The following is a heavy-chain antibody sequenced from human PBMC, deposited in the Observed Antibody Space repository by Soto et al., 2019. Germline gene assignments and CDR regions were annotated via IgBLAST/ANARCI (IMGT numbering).Heavy chain of an antibody. CDR3: ARDAPAAGGGIDP. Sequence: SETLSLTCTVSGGSIISGGYYFSWIRQHPGKGLELIGYIYYSGSTYYNPSLKSRVTISVDTSKNQFSLKLSSVTAADTAVYYCARDAPAAGGGIDPWGQGTLVTVSS. D-gene: IGHD2-2*01. CDR1: GGSIISGGYY. V-gene: IGHV4-31*03. J-gene: IGHJ5*02. CDR2: IYYSGST.